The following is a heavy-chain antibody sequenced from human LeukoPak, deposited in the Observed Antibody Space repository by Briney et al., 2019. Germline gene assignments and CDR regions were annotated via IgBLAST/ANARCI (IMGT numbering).Heavy chain of an antibody. CDR2: YYYSGNT. CDR1: GVSISNYY. V-gene: IGHV4-59*08. J-gene: IGHJ4*02. CDR3: ARGHDYFDY. Sequence: SETLSLTCTVSGVSISNYYWSWIRQPPGKGLEWIGYYYYSGNTNYNPSLNSRVTISADTSKNQFSLRLFSVTASDTAVFYCARGHDYFDYWGQGTLVTVSS.